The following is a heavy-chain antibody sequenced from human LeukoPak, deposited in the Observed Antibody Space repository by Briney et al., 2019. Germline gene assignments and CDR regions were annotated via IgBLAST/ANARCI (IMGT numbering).Heavy chain of an antibody. CDR2: IIPILGIA. J-gene: IGHJ6*02. Sequence: GSSVKVSCKASGGTFSSYAISWVRQAPGQGLEWMGRIIPILGIANYAQKFQGRVTITADKSTSTAYMELSSLRSEDTAVYYCARDRDYYYDSSGYYVWGQGTTVTVPS. CDR1: GGTFSSYA. CDR3: ARDRDYYYDSSGYYV. V-gene: IGHV1-69*04. D-gene: IGHD3-22*01.